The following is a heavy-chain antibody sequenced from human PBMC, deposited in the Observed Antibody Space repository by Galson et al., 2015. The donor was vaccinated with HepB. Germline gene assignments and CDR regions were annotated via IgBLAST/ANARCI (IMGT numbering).Heavy chain of an antibody. CDR3: ARGLESDFWTGYYYQGAAFDY. V-gene: IGHV3-11*06. D-gene: IGHD3/OR15-3a*01. Sequence: SLRLSCAASGFTFSDYYMSWIRQAPGKGLEWVSYISPSTIYTNYADSVRGRFTISRDSANNSLFLQMNSLRAEDTAVYYCARGLESDFWTGYYYQGAAFDYWGLGTLVTVSP. CDR2: ISPSTIYT. CDR1: GFTFSDYY. J-gene: IGHJ4*02.